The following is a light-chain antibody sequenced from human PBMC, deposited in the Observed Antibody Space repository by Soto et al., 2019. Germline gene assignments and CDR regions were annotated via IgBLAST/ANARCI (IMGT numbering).Light chain of an antibody. CDR1: QSVNNNY. J-gene: IGKJ3*01. CDR3: QQYGSSGT. CDR2: VAS. V-gene: IGKV3-20*01. Sequence: EIVLTQSPGTLSLSPGERATLSCRASQSVNNNYLAWYQLKPGQAPRPLIYVASSRATGIPDRFSGSGSGTDFTLSISRLEPEDFAVYYCQQYGSSGTFGPGTKVIS.